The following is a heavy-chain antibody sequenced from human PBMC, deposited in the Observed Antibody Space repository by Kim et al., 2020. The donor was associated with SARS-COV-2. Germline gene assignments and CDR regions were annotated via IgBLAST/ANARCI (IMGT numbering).Heavy chain of an antibody. J-gene: IGHJ4*02. CDR2: IGTAGDP. V-gene: IGHV3-13*05. Sequence: GGSLRLSCAASGFTFSSYDMHWVRQATGKGLEWVSAIGTAGDPYYPGSVKGRFTISRENAKNSLYLQMNSLRAGDTAVYYCARAVGGYYEVYFDYWGQGTLVTVSS. D-gene: IGHD3-22*01. CDR3: ARAVGGYYEVYFDY. CDR1: GFTFSSYD.